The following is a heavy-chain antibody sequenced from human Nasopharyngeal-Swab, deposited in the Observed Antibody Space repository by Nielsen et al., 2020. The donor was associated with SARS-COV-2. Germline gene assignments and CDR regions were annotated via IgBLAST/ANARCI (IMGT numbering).Heavy chain of an antibody. CDR2: INHSGST. D-gene: IGHD3-22*01. J-gene: IGHJ4*02. CDR3: ARHRGREITMIVVVIDY. Sequence: SETLSLTCAVYGGSFSGYYWSWIRQPPGKGLEWIGEINHSGSTNYNPSLKSRVTISVDTSKNQFSLKLSSVTAADTAVYYCARHRGREITMIVVVIDYWGQGTLVTVSS. CDR1: GGSFSGYY. V-gene: IGHV4-34*01.